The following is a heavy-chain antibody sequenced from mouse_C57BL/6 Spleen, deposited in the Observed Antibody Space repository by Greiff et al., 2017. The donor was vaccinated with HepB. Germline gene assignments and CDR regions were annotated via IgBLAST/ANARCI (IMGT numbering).Heavy chain of an antibody. V-gene: IGHV1-18*01. CDR1: GYTFTDYN. J-gene: IGHJ1*03. CDR3: ARCYYGYDGGLGFDV. Sequence: VQLQQSGPELVKPGASVKIPCKASGYTFTDYNMDWVKQSHGKSLEWIGDINPNNGGTIYNQKFKGKAPLTVDKSSSTAYMELRILTSEDTAVYYCARCYYGYDGGLGFDVWGTGTTVTVSS. CDR2: INPNNGGT. D-gene: IGHD2-2*01.